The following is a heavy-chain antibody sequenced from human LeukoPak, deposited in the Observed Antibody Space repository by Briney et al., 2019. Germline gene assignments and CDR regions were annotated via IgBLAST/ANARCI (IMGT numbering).Heavy chain of an antibody. D-gene: IGHD3-3*01. J-gene: IGHJ2*01. V-gene: IGHV4-59*01. CDR3: ARGYDFWSGYPSYRYFDL. Sequence: SETLSLTCTVSGGSISSYYWSWIRQPPGKGLEWIGYIYYSGSTNYNPSLKSRVTISVDTSKNQFSLKLSSVTAADTAVYYCARGYDFWSGYPSYRYFDLWGRGTLVTVSS. CDR1: GGSISSYY. CDR2: IYYSGST.